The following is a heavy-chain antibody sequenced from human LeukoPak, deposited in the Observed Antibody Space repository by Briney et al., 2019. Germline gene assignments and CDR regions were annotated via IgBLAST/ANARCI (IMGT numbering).Heavy chain of an antibody. J-gene: IGHJ3*02. CDR2: IYYSGTT. CDR1: SGSISFHY. Sequence: PSETLSLTCSVSSGSISFHYWSWIRQPPGKGLEWLGFIYYSGTTRYNPSLRGRVTMPADTSKNHFSLKLTSVTAADTAVYYCARLLNNDRSGDPDTFDIWGQGTMVTVSS. V-gene: IGHV4-59*11. D-gene: IGHD3-22*01. CDR3: ARLLNNDRSGDPDTFDI.